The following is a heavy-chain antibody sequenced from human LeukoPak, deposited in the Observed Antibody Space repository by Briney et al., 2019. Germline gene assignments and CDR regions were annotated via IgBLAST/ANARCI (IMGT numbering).Heavy chain of an antibody. CDR1: GFTFSSYA. CDR3: ANFERTVAGPYNWFDP. V-gene: IGHV3-23*01. Sequence: GGSLLLSCAASGFTFSSYAMSWVRPAPGKGLEWVSGISESGGSTYYADSVKGRFTITRDNSKKTLYLQMNSLRAEDTAVYYCANFERTVAGPYNWFDPWGQGTLVTVSS. D-gene: IGHD6-19*01. J-gene: IGHJ5*02. CDR2: ISESGGST.